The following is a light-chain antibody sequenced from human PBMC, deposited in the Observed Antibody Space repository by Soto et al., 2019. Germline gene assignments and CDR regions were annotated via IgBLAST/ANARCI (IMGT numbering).Light chain of an antibody. CDR2: AAS. CDR1: QAISSS. V-gene: IGKV1-9*01. J-gene: IGKJ4*01. Sequence: DIQLTQSPSFLAASVGDKVTITCRASQAISSSLAWYQQNPGKAPKLLIYAASTLQSGVSSRFSGSGSGTEFTLTISSLQPEDFATYYCQQLNSYPLTFGGGAKVEI. CDR3: QQLNSYPLT.